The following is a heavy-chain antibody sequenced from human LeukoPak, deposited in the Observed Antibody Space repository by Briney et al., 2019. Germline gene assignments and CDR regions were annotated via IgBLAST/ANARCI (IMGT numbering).Heavy chain of an antibody. CDR2: ISYDGSDK. Sequence: GRSLRLSCAASGFTINTYAMHWVRQPPGKGLEWVALISYDGSDKIYTDSVKGRFTISRDNSESTLYLQMDSLRGDDAAVYYCAKAVGRISWSFDYWGQAALVTVSS. D-gene: IGHD6-13*01. V-gene: IGHV3-30*18. CDR3: AKAVGRISWSFDY. J-gene: IGHJ4*02. CDR1: GFTINTYA.